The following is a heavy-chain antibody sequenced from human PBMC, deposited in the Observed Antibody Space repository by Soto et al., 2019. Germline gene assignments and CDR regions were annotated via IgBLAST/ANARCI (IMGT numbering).Heavy chain of an antibody. CDR3: TRGDSTDCSNGVCSFFYNHDMDV. Sequence: GASVKVSCKASGYSFTDYHIHWVRQAPGQGLEWLGRINPKSGGTSTAQKFQGWVTMTTDTSISTASMELTRLTSDDTAIYYCTRGDSTDCSNGVCSFFYNHDMDVWGQGTTVTVSS. V-gene: IGHV1-2*04. D-gene: IGHD2-8*01. J-gene: IGHJ6*02. CDR1: GYSFTDYH. CDR2: INPKSGGT.